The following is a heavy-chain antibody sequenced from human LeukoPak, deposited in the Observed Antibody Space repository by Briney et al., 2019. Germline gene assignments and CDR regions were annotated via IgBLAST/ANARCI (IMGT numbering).Heavy chain of an antibody. CDR3: ARGFRGLPVY. CDR1: GGSISSSSYY. J-gene: IGHJ4*02. V-gene: IGHV4-39*07. D-gene: IGHD1-26*01. Sequence: PSETLSLTCTVSGGSISSSSYYWGWIRQSPGKGLEWIGEINHSGSTNYNPSLKSRVTISVDTSKNQFSLKLSSVTAADTAVYYCARGFRGLPVYWGQGTLVTVSS. CDR2: INHSGST.